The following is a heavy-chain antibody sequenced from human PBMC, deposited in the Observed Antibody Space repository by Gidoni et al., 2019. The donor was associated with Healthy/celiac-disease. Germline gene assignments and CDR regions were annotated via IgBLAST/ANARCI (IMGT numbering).Heavy chain of an antibody. D-gene: IGHD4-17*01. Sequence: EVQLVQSGAEVKQQGESLKISCKGSGYSFTSYWIGWVRQMPGKGLEWMGIIYPGDSDTRYSPSFQGQVTISADKSISTAYLQWSSLKASDTAMYYCARHGYYGGNSKSDAFDIWGQGTMVTVSS. CDR2: IYPGDSDT. J-gene: IGHJ3*02. V-gene: IGHV5-51*01. CDR3: ARHGYYGGNSKSDAFDI. CDR1: GYSFTSYW.